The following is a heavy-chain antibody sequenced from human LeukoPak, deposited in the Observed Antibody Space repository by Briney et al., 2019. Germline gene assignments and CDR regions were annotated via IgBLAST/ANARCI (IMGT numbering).Heavy chain of an antibody. CDR1: GGSISGYY. Sequence: SETLSLTCTVSGGSISGYYWSWIRQPPGKGLEWIGYIYYSGSTNYNPSLKSRVTISVDTSKNQFSLKLSSVTAADTAVYYCARGAPQPYDYWGQGTLVTVSS. CDR3: ARGAPQPYDY. D-gene: IGHD1-26*01. J-gene: IGHJ4*02. CDR2: IYYSGST. V-gene: IGHV4-59*08.